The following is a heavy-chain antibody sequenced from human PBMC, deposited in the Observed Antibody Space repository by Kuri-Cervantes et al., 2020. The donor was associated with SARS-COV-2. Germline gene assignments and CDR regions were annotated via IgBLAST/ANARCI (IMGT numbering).Heavy chain of an antibody. CDR2: ISGSGDRT. Sequence: LSLTGAASGFTFNSYAMSWVRQAPGKALEWVSAISGSGDRTYYADSVKGRITISRDNSKTTKYLQMNSLRAEDTAVYYCAKADWAHYFHYCGMDVWGQGTTVTVSS. V-gene: IGHV3-23*01. J-gene: IGHJ6*02. D-gene: IGHD3-9*01. CDR3: AKADWAHYFHYCGMDV. CDR1: GFTFNSYA.